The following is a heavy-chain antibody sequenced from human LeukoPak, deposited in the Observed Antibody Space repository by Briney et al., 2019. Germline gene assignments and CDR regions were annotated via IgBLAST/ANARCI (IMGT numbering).Heavy chain of an antibody. V-gene: IGHV3-21*01. J-gene: IGHJ2*01. CDR3: ARPRGWERRWYFDL. D-gene: IGHD1-26*01. CDR2: ISSSGTYI. CDR1: GFTFSNYG. Sequence: PGGSLRLSCAAPGFTFSNYGMNWVRQAPGKGLEWVSSISSSGTYIYYADSMKGRFTISRDNAKNSLYLQMDSLRAEDTAVYYCARPRGWERRWYFDLCGRGSLVTVSS.